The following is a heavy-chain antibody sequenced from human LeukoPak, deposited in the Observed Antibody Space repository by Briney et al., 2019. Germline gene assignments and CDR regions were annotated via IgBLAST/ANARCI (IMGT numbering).Heavy chain of an antibody. Sequence: GGSLRLSCAASGFTFDDYGMSWVRQAPGKGLDWVSLLYRDGTTYYAESVKGRFTISRDSSKSTLYLQMNSLTVEDTALYYCARVGYYGDYALALDHWGQGTLVSVSS. CDR2: LYRDGTT. V-gene: IGHV3-53*01. CDR3: ARVGYYGDYALALDH. J-gene: IGHJ4*02. CDR1: GFTFDDYG. D-gene: IGHD4-17*01.